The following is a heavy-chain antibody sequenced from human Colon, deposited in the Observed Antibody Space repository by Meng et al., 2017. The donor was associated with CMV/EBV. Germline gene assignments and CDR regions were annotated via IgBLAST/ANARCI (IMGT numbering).Heavy chain of an antibody. CDR1: GFILSDHY. CDR3: TRGHSGIHIYAFDI. D-gene: IGHD1-26*01. CDR2: VANKANSYIT. Sequence: SCGGSGFILSDHYIDWVRQAPGKGLEWVGRVANKANSYITEYAASVKGRFTFSRDDSENSVYLQMNSLKSEDTAVYYCTRGHSGIHIYAFDIWGPGTVVTVSS. V-gene: IGHV3-72*01. J-gene: IGHJ3*02.